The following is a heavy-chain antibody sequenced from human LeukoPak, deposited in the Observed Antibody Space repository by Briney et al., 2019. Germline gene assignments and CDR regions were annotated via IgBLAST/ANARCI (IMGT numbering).Heavy chain of an antibody. V-gene: IGHV1-69*06. CDR1: GYTFTSYG. CDR3: AREGVEDNWSRKSFDY. J-gene: IGHJ4*02. Sequence: VASVKVSCKASGYTFTSYGISWVRQAPGQGLEWMGGIIPIFGTANYAQKFQGRVTITADKSTSTAYMGLSSLRSEDTAVYYCAREGVEDNWSRKSFDYWGQGTLVTVSS. CDR2: IIPIFGTA. D-gene: IGHD1-20*01.